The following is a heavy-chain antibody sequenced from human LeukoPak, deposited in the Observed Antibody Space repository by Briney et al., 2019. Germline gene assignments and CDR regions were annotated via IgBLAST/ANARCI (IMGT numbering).Heavy chain of an antibody. CDR3: ASRVVPAAIGVFDI. D-gene: IGHD2-2*01. Sequence: SQTLSLTCTVSGGSISSGDYYWSWIRQPPGKGLEWIGYIYYSGSTYYNPSLKSRVTISVDTSKNQFSLRLSSVTAAGTAVYYCASRVVPAAIGVFDIGGKGTMVTVSS. CDR1: GGSISSGDYY. J-gene: IGHJ3*02. CDR2: IYYSGST. V-gene: IGHV4-30-4*08.